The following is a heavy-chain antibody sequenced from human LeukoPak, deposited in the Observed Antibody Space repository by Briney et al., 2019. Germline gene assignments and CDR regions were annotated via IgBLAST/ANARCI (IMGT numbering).Heavy chain of an antibody. J-gene: IGHJ4*02. Sequence: ASVKVSCKASGGTFSSYAISWVRQAPGRGLEWMGGIIPIFGTANYAQKFQGRVTITADESTSTAYMELSSLRSEDTAVYYCARIEMVTGTENYWGQGTLVTVSS. CDR3: ARIEMVTGTENY. CDR2: IIPIFGTA. V-gene: IGHV1-69*13. D-gene: IGHD5-24*01. CDR1: GGTFSSYA.